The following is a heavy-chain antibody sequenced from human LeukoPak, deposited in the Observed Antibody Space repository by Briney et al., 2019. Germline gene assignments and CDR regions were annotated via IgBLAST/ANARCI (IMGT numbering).Heavy chain of an antibody. Sequence: GASVTVSCKASGYTFTSYDINWVRQATGQGLEWMGWMKPNSGNTGYAQKFQGRVTMTRNTSISTAYMELSSLRSEDTAVYYCARGLSHDSPDAFDIWGQGTMVTVSS. J-gene: IGHJ3*02. V-gene: IGHV1-8*01. CDR2: MKPNSGNT. D-gene: IGHD3-22*01. CDR3: ARGLSHDSPDAFDI. CDR1: GYTFTSYD.